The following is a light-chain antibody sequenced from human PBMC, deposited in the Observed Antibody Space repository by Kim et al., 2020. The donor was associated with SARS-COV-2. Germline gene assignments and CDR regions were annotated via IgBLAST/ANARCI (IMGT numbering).Light chain of an antibody. CDR2: EVS. V-gene: IGLV2-11*01. CDR1: SSDVGGYNY. CDR3: CSYAGSYTWV. J-gene: IGLJ3*02. Sequence: GQSVTISCTGTSSDVGGYNYVSWYQQHPGKAPKLMIYEVSKRPSGVTDRFSGSKSGNTASLTISGLQAEDEADYYCCSYAGSYTWVFGGGTQLTVL.